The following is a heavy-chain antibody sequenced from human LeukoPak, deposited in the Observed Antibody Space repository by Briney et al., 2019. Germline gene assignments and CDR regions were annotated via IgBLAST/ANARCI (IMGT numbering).Heavy chain of an antibody. V-gene: IGHV3-30*18. CDR2: ISYDGSNK. J-gene: IGHJ4*02. D-gene: IGHD6-25*01. CDR3: AKGGSSSDQN. Sequence: GGSLRLSCAASGFTFSSYGMHWVRQAPGKGLEWVAVISYDGSNKYYADSVKGRFTISRDNSKNTLYLQVSSLRAEDTAVYYCAKGGSSSDQNWGQGTLVTVSS. CDR1: GFTFSSYG.